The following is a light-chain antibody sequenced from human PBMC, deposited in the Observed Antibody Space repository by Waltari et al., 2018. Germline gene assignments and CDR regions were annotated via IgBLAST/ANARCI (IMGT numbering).Light chain of an antibody. CDR3: MQGTHWPYT. CDR1: QSLVRSDGNTH. J-gene: IGKJ2*01. CDR2: RVS. V-gene: IGKV2-30*02. Sequence: DVVMTQSPLSLPVTLGQPASIYCTSSQSLVRSDGNTHLNWFQQRPGQSPRRLIYRVSNRDSGVPDRFSGSGSGTDFTLKISRVEADDVGVYYCMQGTHWPYTFGQGTKLDIK.